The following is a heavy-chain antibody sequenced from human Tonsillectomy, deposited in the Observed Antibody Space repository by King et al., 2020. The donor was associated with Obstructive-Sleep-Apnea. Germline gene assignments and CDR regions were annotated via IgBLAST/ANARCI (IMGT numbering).Heavy chain of an antibody. Sequence: VQLVESGGDLVQPGGSLRLSCTTSGFTFSSYWMSWVRQAPGKGLEWVANIKQDGREKYYVDSVKGRFTISRDNARNSLYLQMNRLRAEDTAVYYCAGDKYGVDWFDPWGQGTLVTVSS. CDR3: AGDKYGVDWFDP. CDR1: GFTFSSYW. D-gene: IGHD2-8*01. CDR2: IKQDGREK. V-gene: IGHV3-7*01. J-gene: IGHJ5*02.